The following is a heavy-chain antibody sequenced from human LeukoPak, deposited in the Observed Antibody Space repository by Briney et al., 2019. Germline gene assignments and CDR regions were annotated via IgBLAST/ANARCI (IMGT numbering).Heavy chain of an antibody. D-gene: IGHD2-2*01. V-gene: IGHV4-39*01. J-gene: IGHJ4*02. CDR3: ARHRRSTSPFDY. CDR1: GGSISSTSYY. Sequence: KSSETLSLTCTVSGGSISSTSYYWGWIRQPPGKGLECIGSIYYNGSPYSYPSLKSRVTISVDSSKNQFSLRLSSVTAADTAVYYCARHRRSTSPFDYWGQGTLVTVSS. CDR2: IYYNGSP.